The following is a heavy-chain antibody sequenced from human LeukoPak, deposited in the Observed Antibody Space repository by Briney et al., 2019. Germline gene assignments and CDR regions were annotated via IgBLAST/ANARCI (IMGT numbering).Heavy chain of an antibody. D-gene: IGHD3-22*01. V-gene: IGHV4-59*01. Sequence: SETLSLTCAVYGGSFSGYYWSWIRQPPGKGLEWIGYIYYSGSTNYNPSLKSRVTISVDTSKNQFSLKLSSVTAADTAVYYCARAASSGYYYVFDYWGQGTLVTVSS. CDR1: GGSFSGYY. J-gene: IGHJ4*02. CDR3: ARAASSGYYYVFDY. CDR2: IYYSGST.